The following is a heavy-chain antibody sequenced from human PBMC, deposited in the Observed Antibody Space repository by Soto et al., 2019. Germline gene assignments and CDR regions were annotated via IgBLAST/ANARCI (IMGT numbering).Heavy chain of an antibody. CDR3: ERGGDTDAFDI. J-gene: IGHJ3*02. V-gene: IGHV4-31*03. CDR2: TSNSGSV. D-gene: IGHD1-26*01. CDR1: GGSISNSGYY. Sequence: SETLSLTCTVSGGSISNSGYYWSWIRQHPGKGLEWIAYTSNSGSVFYNPSLKSRVTISLDTSENQFSLKLSSVTAADTALYYCERGGDTDAFDIWGQGTMVTVSS.